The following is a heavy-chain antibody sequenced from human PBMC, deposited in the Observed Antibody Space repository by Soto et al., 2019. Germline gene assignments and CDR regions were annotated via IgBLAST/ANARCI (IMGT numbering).Heavy chain of an antibody. J-gene: IGHJ6*02. CDR2: ITNDGGET. CDR1: GFTFSSYW. V-gene: IGHV3-7*02. Sequence: GGSLILSCAASGFTFSSYWMSWVRQAPGKGLEWVAQITNDGGETNYADSVKGRFTISRDNAKNMLYLQMSSLTAEDTAVYYCTRGGAQHALDVWGQGSTVTGSS. CDR3: TRGGAQHALDV. D-gene: IGHD6-13*01.